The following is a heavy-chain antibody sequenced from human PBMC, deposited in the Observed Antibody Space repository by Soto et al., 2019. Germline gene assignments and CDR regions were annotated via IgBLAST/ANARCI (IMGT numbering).Heavy chain of an antibody. CDR3: ARDPGRGEPHFDY. V-gene: IGHV3-33*01. J-gene: IGHJ4*02. CDR1: GFNFKNYG. CDR2: IWNDGKNK. Sequence: QVQLVESGGGVVQPGVSLRLSCAASGFNFKNYGMHWVRQGPGKGLEWVAVIWNDGKNKYYGDSVQGRVTISRDNSKNTVYLQLNSLRADDTAVYQCARDPGRGEPHFDYWGQGTLVTVSS. D-gene: IGHD3-10*01.